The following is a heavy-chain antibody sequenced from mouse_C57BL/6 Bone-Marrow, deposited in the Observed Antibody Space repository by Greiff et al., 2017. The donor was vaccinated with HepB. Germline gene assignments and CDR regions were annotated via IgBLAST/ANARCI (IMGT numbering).Heavy chain of an antibody. CDR3: ARPGGYYYGSSYYYYAMDY. CDR1: GFTFSDYG. D-gene: IGHD1-1*01. CDR2: ISSGSSTI. Sequence: EVMLVESGGGLVKPGQSLKLSCAASGFTFSDYGMHWVRQAPEKGLEWVAYISSGSSTIYYADTVKGRFTISRDNAKNTLFLQMTSLRSEDTAMYYCARPGGYYYGSSYYYYAMDYWGQGTSVTVSS. J-gene: IGHJ4*01. V-gene: IGHV5-17*01.